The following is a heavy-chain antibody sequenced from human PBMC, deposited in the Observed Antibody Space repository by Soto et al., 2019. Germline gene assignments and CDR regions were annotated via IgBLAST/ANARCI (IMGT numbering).Heavy chain of an antibody. Sequence: SETLSLTCAVSGGSISSGGYSWSWIRQPPGKGLEWIGYIYHSGSTYYNPSLKSRVTISVDRSKNQFSLKLSSVTAADTAVYYCAREVVRYYDSSGYFDYWGQGTLVTVSS. CDR2: IYHSGST. D-gene: IGHD3-22*01. J-gene: IGHJ4*02. CDR3: AREVVRYYDSSGYFDY. CDR1: GGSISSGGYS. V-gene: IGHV4-30-2*01.